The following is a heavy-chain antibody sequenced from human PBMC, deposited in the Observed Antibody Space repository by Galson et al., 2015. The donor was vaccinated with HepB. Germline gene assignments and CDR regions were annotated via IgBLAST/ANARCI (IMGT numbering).Heavy chain of an antibody. CDR1: GFTFSDHY. Sequence: SLRLSCAASGFTFSDHYMDWVRQAPGKGLEWVGRTRNKANSYTTEYAASVKGRFTISRDDSKNSLYLQMNSLKTEDTAVYYCACIVVVPAALDAFDIWGQGTMVTVSS. D-gene: IGHD2-2*01. V-gene: IGHV3-72*01. CDR3: ACIVVVPAALDAFDI. J-gene: IGHJ3*02. CDR2: TRNKANSYTT.